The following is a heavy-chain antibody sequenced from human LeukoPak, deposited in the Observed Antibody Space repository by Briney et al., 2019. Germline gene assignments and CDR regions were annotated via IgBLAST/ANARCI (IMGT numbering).Heavy chain of an antibody. D-gene: IGHD2-21*02. J-gene: IGHJ6*02. V-gene: IGHV3-53*01. CDR1: GFTVSSNY. Sequence: GGSLRLSCAASGFTVSSNYMSWVRQAPGKGLEWVSVIYSGGSTYYADSVKGRFTISRDNSKNTLYLQVNSLRAEDTAVYYCARLGGDPEPYGMDVWGQGTTVTVSS. CDR3: ARLGGDPEPYGMDV. CDR2: IYSGGST.